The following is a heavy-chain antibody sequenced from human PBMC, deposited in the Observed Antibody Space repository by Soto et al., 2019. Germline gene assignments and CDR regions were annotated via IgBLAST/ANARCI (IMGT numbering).Heavy chain of an antibody. J-gene: IGHJ6*03. CDR3: AAPWGVVPDSYYYYYMDV. CDR1: GFTFSSYA. Sequence: QPGGSLRLSCAASGFTFSSYAMSWVRQAPGKGLEWVSAISGSGGSTYYADSVKGRFTISRDNSKNTLYLQMNSLRAEDTAVYYCAAPWGVVPDSYYYYYMDVWGKGTTVTVSS. V-gene: IGHV3-23*01. CDR2: ISGSGGST. D-gene: IGHD2-2*01.